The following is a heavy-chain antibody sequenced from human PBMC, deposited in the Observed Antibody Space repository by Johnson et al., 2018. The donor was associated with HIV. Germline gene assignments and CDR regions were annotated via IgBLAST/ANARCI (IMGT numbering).Heavy chain of an antibody. Sequence: QVQLVESGGGVVQPGRSLRLSCAASGFTFSSYAMHWVRQAPGKGLEWVAVISYDGSNKYYTDSVKGRFTISRDNAKHSLYLQMNSLRAEDTAVYYCAKDQFPAYSNSLFPDAFDIWGQGTMVTVSS. J-gene: IGHJ3*02. CDR2: ISYDGSNK. D-gene: IGHD6-6*01. CDR3: AKDQFPAYSNSLFPDAFDI. V-gene: IGHV3-30*04. CDR1: GFTFSSYA.